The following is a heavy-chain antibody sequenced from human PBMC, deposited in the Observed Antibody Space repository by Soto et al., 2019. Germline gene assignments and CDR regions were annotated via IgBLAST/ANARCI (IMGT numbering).Heavy chain of an antibody. J-gene: IGHJ6*02. CDR3: ARDRGDTAMPNYGMDV. CDR1: GFTFSSYS. Sequence: EVQLVESGGGLVKPGGSLRLSCAASGFTFSSYSMNWVRQAPGKGLEWVSSISSSSSYIYYADSVKGRFTISRDNAKNSLYLKMNSLRAEDTAVYYCARDRGDTAMPNYGMDVWGQGTTVTVSS. D-gene: IGHD5-18*01. CDR2: ISSSSSYI. V-gene: IGHV3-21*01.